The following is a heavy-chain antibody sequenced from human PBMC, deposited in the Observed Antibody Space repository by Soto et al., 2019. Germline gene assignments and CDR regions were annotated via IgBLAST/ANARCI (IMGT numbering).Heavy chain of an antibody. J-gene: IGHJ4*02. V-gene: IGHV3-7*04. D-gene: IGHD1-26*01. CDR1: GFTFSSYW. CDR2: IKQDGSEK. CDR3: ARDRLEGATPWD. Sequence: EVQLVESGGGLVQPGGSLRLSCAASGFTFSSYWMSWVRQAPGKGLEWVANIKQDGSEKSYVDSVKGRFTTSRDNAKNSLYLQMNSLRAEDTAVYYCARDRLEGATPWDWGQGTLVTVSS.